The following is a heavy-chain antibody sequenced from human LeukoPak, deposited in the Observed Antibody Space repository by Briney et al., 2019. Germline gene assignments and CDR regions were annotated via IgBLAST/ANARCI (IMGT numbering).Heavy chain of an antibody. D-gene: IGHD6-13*01. J-gene: IGHJ5*02. V-gene: IGHV3-74*01. Sequence: PGGSLRLSCAASGFTFSNYWMHWVRQAPGKGLVWVSRIKSDGSRTDYADSVKGRFTISRDNAKNTLYLQVNSLRAEDTAMYYCARDEGGIGSSNWHARKAEIPYWFDPWGQGTLVTVSS. CDR2: IKSDGSRT. CDR1: GFTFSNYW. CDR3: ARDEGGIGSSNWHARKAEIPYWFDP.